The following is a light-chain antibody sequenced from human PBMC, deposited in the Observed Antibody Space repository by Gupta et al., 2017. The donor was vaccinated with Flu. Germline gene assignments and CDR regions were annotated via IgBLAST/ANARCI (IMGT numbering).Light chain of an antibody. CDR1: RSNIGSNS. CDR3: AAWDDSLNGHFV. J-gene: IGLJ1*01. CDR2: SSN. V-gene: IGLV1-44*01. Sequence: QSVLAQPPSASGTPGQRVTISCSGSRSNIGSNSVNWYQQVPGTSPNLLMYSSNQRPSGVPARFAGSKSGTSASLAISXLXSEDEAXYYCAAWDDSLNGHFVFGTGTKVTVL.